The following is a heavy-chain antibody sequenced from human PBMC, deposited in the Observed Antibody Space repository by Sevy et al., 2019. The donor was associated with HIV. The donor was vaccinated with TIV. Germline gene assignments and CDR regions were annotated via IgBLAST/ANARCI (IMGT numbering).Heavy chain of an antibody. J-gene: IGHJ6*02. CDR1: GFTFSRYS. Sequence: GGSLRLSCGASGFTFSRYSMNWVRQAPGKGLEWVAFIRYDGSNKYYADSVKGRFTISRDNSKNTLYLQMNSLRAEVTAVYYCAKDSSPTYYDFWSGYYTGISYYYYGMDVWGQGTTVTVSS. V-gene: IGHV3-30*02. CDR3: AKDSSPTYYDFWSGYYTGISYYYYGMDV. CDR2: IRYDGSNK. D-gene: IGHD3-3*01.